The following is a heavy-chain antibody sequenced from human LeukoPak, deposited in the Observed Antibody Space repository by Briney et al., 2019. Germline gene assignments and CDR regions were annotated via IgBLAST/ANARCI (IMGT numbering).Heavy chain of an antibody. Sequence: GGSLRLSCAASGFTFSSYWMSWVRQAPGKGLEWVANIKQDGSEKHYVDSVKGRFTISRDNAKNSLFLQMNSLRAEDTAVYYCARSTDTYSNYGSRYFQHWGQGTLVTVSS. CDR2: IKQDGSEK. J-gene: IGHJ1*01. D-gene: IGHD4-11*01. CDR3: ARSTDTYSNYGSRYFQH. V-gene: IGHV3-7*01. CDR1: GFTFSSYW.